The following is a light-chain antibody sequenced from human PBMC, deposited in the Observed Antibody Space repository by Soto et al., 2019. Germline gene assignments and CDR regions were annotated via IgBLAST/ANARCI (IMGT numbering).Light chain of an antibody. J-gene: IGKJ1*01. Sequence: EIVLTQSPGTLPLSPGERATLSCRASQSVSSNYLVWYQQRPGQAPRLLIYGASTRATGIPDRFSGSGSGTDFTLTISRLEPEDFAVYYCQQYGTLPWTFGQGTKVE. CDR3: QQYGTLPWT. CDR1: QSVSSNY. CDR2: GAS. V-gene: IGKV3-20*01.